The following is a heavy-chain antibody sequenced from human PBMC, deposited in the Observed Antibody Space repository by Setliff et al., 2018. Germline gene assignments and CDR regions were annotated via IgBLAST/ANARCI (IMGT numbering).Heavy chain of an antibody. CDR2: IIPILGIA. V-gene: IGHV1-69*10. Sequence: ASVKVSCKASGGTFSSYAISWVRQAPGQGLEWMGGIIPILGIANYAQKFQGRVTITADESTSTAYMELSSLRSEDTAVYYCARDPIVVAPAEHYYYGMDVWGQGTMVTVSS. CDR3: ARDPIVVAPAEHYYYGMDV. J-gene: IGHJ6*02. D-gene: IGHD2-2*01. CDR1: GGTFSSYA.